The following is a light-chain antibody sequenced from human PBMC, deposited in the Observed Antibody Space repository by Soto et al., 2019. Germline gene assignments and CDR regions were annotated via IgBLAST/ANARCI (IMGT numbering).Light chain of an antibody. CDR1: NNDVGYYFL. J-gene: IGLJ1*01. CDR3: CSYAGRYTYV. V-gene: IGLV2-23*02. CDR2: EVT. Sequence: QSVLTQPASVSGSPGQSITISCTGTNNDVGYYFLVSWYQHHPGRAPKLIIYEVTKRPSGISNRLSGSKSGNTASLTISGLQAEDEAHYYCCSYAGRYTYVFAAGTKVTAL.